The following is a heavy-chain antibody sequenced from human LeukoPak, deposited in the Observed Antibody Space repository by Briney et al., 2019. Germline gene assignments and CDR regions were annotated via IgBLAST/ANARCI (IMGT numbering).Heavy chain of an antibody. CDR1: GGSISSYY. J-gene: IGHJ6*03. D-gene: IGHD3-3*01. Sequence: SETLSLICTVSGGSISSYYWSWIRQPPGKGLEWIGYIYTSGSTNYNPPLKSRVTISVDTSKNQFSLKLSSVTAADTAVYYCARHGGTIFGVVPYYYYMDVWGKGTTVTVSS. V-gene: IGHV4-4*09. CDR3: ARHGGTIFGVVPYYYYMDV. CDR2: IYTSGST.